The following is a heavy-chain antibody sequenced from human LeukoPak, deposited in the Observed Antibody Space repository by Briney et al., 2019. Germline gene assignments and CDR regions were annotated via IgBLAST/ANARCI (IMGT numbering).Heavy chain of an antibody. CDR2: ISSSGSTI. V-gene: IGHV3-48*04. CDR1: GFTFSTYG. Sequence: PGGSLRLSCAASGFTFSTYGMHWVRQAPGKGLEWVSYISSSGSTIYYADSVKGRFTISRDNAKNSLYLQMNSLRAEDTAVYYCARGARGYSLVNWGQGTLVTVSS. CDR3: ARGARGYSLVN. D-gene: IGHD5-18*01. J-gene: IGHJ4*02.